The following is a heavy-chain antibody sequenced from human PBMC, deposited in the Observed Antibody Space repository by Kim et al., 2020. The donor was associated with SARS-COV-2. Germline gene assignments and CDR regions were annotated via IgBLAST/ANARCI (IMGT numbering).Heavy chain of an antibody. CDR3: ARDMCSGDSCFPQPRYAFDV. D-gene: IGHD2-15*01. CDR1: GFTFSSYS. V-gene: IGHV3-48*02. Sequence: GGSLRLSCAASGFTFSSYSINWVRQAPGKGLEWVSYISSSSGTIYYAGSVKGRFTISRDNAKNSLYLQMNSLRDEDTAVYYCARDMCSGDSCFPQPRYAFDVWGQGTMVTVSS. J-gene: IGHJ3*01. CDR2: ISSSSGTI.